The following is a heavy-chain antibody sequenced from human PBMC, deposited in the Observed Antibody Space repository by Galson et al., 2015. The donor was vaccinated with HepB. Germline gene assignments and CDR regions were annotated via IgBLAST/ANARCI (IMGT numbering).Heavy chain of an antibody. CDR1: GGTFSSYT. CDR2: IIPILGIA. D-gene: IGHD5-24*01. V-gene: IGHV1-69*04. Sequence: QSGAEVKKPGESLKISCKASGGTFSSYTISWVRQAPGQGLEWMGRIIPILGIANYAQKFQGRVTITADKSTSTAYMELSSLRSEDTAVYYCARDIPRRDGYNDAFDIWGQGTMVTVSS. CDR3: ARDIPRRDGYNDAFDI. J-gene: IGHJ3*02.